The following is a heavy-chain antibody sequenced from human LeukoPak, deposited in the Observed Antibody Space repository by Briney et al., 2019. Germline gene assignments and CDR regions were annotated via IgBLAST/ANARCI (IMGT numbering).Heavy chain of an antibody. CDR1: GFTFSDYY. CDR2: ISTSGTTI. D-gene: IGHD5-12*01. CDR3: ARDSRGAFDI. V-gene: IGHV3-11*01. Sequence: NPGGSLRLSCAASGFTFSDYYMSWIRQAPGKGLEWLSYISTSGTTIFYADSVKGRFTISRDNAKNSLYLQMNSLRAEDTALYYCARDSRGAFDIWGQGTMVTVSS. J-gene: IGHJ3*02.